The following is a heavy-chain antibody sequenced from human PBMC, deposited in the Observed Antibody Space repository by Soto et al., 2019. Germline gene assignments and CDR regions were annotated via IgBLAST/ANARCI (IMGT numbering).Heavy chain of an antibody. V-gene: IGHV1-3*01. CDR3: ARDRVAVRWFDP. J-gene: IGHJ5*02. D-gene: IGHD6-19*01. CDR1: GYTFTAYL. Sequence: ASVKVSCKASGYTFTAYLIHWVRQAPGQGLEWMGWINAGNGYKEYAQKFQGRINITRNISATTAYLEVTGLTPEDTAIYYCARDRVAVRWFDPRGQGSLVTVSS. CDR2: INAGNGYK.